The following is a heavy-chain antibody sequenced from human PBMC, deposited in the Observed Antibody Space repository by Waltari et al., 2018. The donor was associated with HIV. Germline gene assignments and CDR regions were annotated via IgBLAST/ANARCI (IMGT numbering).Heavy chain of an antibody. V-gene: IGHV3-33*01. CDR2: IWFDGDNK. CDR3: AREDYDSRTYRWFDP. CDR1: GFTFSSYG. Sequence: QAQLVESGGGVVQPGRSLRLSCAAAGFTFSSYGMHWVRQAPGRGLEWVALIWFDGDNKNYAESVKGRFSISRDNTKNTLYLQMNSLRVEDTAVYYCAREDYDSRTYRWFDPWGQGTLVTVSS. J-gene: IGHJ5*02. D-gene: IGHD3-22*01.